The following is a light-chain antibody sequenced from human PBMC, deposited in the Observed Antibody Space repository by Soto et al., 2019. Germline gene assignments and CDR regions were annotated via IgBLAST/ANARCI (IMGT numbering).Light chain of an antibody. J-gene: IGLJ1*01. Sequence: QSALTQPASVSGSPGQSITISCTGTSSDIGGYNFVSWYQHHPGKAPKLLIHDVSNRPSGVSSRFSGSKSVNTAALTISGLQAEDEADYYCNSYRTVSTYVFGTGTKLTVL. CDR3: NSYRTVSTYV. V-gene: IGLV2-14*03. CDR1: SSDIGGYNF. CDR2: DVS.